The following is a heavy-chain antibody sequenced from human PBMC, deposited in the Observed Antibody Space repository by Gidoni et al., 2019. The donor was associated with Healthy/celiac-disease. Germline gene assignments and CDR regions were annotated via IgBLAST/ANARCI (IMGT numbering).Heavy chain of an antibody. CDR1: GFSPSTSGMR. D-gene: IGHD4-17*01. V-gene: IGHV2-70*04. J-gene: IGHJ4*02. CDR3: ARIADDYGDYYFDY. Sequence: QVTLKESGPALVKHTQTLTLTGTFSGFSPSTSGMRVSWLRQPPGTALEWLARIDWDDDKCYSTSLKTRLTISKDTSKNQVVLTMTNMDPVDTATYYCARIADDYGDYYFDYWGQGTLVTVSS. CDR2: IDWDDDK.